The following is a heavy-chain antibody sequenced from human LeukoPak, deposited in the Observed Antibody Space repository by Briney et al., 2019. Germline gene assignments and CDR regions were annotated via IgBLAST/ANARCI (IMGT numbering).Heavy chain of an antibody. Sequence: ASVKVSCKASGYTFTSYGISWVRQAPGQGLEWMGWISAYNGNTNYAQKLQGRVTMTTDTSTGTAYMELRSLRSDDTAVYYCARDHPVDDFWSGYYTPNLDYWGQGTLVTVSS. D-gene: IGHD3-3*01. J-gene: IGHJ4*02. CDR1: GYTFTSYG. V-gene: IGHV1-18*01. CDR2: ISAYNGNT. CDR3: ARDHPVDDFWSGYYTPNLDY.